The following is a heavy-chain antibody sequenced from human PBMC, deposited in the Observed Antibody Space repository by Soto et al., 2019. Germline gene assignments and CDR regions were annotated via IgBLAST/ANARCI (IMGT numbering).Heavy chain of an antibody. CDR3: ARAYDYYYYGMDV. Sequence: GGSLRLSCAASGFTFSSYWMSWVRQAPGKGLEWVANIKQDGSEKYYVDSVKGRFTISRDNAKNSLYLQMNSLRAEDTAVYYCARAYDYYYYGMDVWGQGTTVTVS. CDR2: IKQDGSEK. D-gene: IGHD4-17*01. V-gene: IGHV3-7*03. J-gene: IGHJ6*02. CDR1: GFTFSSYW.